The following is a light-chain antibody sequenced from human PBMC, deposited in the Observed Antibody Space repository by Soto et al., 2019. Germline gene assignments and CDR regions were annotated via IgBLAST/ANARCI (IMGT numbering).Light chain of an antibody. CDR3: LHDYEFPFT. Sequence: AIQMTQSPSSLSASVGDRVTITCRPSQGIRDDLAWYQQKPGKAPKLLIYSASSLPSGVPSRFSGSGSGTDFTLTISSLQPEDFATYFCLHDYEFPFTFGPGTRVDIK. V-gene: IGKV1-6*01. J-gene: IGKJ3*01. CDR1: QGIRDD. CDR2: SAS.